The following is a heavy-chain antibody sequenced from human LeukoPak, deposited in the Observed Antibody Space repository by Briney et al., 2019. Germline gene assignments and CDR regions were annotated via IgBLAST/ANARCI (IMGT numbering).Heavy chain of an antibody. Sequence: SETLSLTCTVSGGSISSGRYYWAWIRQPPGKGLEWIGTIYESGSTYYNPSLQSRVTISVDTSKSQFSLKLSSVTAADTAVYYCARGRYFDRLSGYWYFDLWGRGTLVTVSS. J-gene: IGHJ2*01. CDR1: GGSISSGRYY. CDR3: ARGRYFDRLSGYWYFDL. D-gene: IGHD3-9*01. V-gene: IGHV4-39*07. CDR2: IYESGST.